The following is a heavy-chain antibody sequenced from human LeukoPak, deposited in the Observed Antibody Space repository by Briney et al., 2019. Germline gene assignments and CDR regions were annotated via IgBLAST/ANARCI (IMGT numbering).Heavy chain of an antibody. CDR3: AKSHHVTAIDY. CDR1: GFTFSSYG. D-gene: IGHD2-21*02. CDR2: ISYDGSNK. J-gene: IGHJ4*02. V-gene: IGHV3-30*18. Sequence: GGSLRLSCAASGFTFSSYGMHWVRQAPGKGLEWVAVISYDGSNKYYADSVKGRFTISRDNSKNTLYLQMNSLRAEDTAVYYCAKSHHVTAIDYWGQGTLVTVSS.